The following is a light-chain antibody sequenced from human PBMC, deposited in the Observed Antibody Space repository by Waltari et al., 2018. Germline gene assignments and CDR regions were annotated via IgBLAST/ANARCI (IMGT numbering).Light chain of an antibody. Sequence: SYELSQPPSVSVSPGQTASITCSGDKLGDKYVCWYQQKPGQSPVVVIYQNTKRPSGIPVRFSGSKSGNTATLTVSGTQAMDGADYYCQAWDSSTVVFGGGTGLTVL. J-gene: IGLJ3*02. CDR1: KLGDKY. CDR3: QAWDSSTVV. CDR2: QNT. V-gene: IGLV3-1*01.